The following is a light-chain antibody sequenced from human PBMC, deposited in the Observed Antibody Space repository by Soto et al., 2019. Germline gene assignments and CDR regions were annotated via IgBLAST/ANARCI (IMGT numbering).Light chain of an antibody. CDR1: HDIGNS. J-gene: IGKJ3*01. V-gene: IGKV1-33*01. CDR2: DAY. Sequence: QMTQSPPSLSASVGDRVTITCQASHDIGNSLNWYQDKPGQAPKLVIYDAYNLETGVPSTFSGGGYGTHFTFTISSLRPEDIGTYYCQKSDHLPLFGPGTKVDIK. CDR3: QKSDHLPL.